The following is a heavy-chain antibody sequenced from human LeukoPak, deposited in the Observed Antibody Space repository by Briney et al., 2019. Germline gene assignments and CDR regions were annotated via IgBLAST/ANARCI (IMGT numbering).Heavy chain of an antibody. CDR2: IYYSGST. V-gene: IGHV4-39*01. D-gene: IGHD3-16*01. Sequence: PSETLSLTCTVSAGSISSSSYYWGWIRQLPGKGLEWIGSIYYSGSTYYNPSLKSRVTISVDTSKNQFSLKLSSVTAADTAVYYCARLTLARPFDYWGQGTLVTVSS. CDR1: AGSISSSSYY. J-gene: IGHJ4*02. CDR3: ARLTLARPFDY.